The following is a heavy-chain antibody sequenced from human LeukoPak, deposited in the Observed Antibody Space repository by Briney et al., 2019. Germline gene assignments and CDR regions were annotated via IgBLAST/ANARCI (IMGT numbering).Heavy chain of an antibody. CDR3: GKGPRRCTGCDGFDI. V-gene: IGHV3-43*01. CDR2: ISWDDNTE. CDR1: GFTFDDYS. D-gene: IGHD1-14*01. Sequence: GGSLRLSCAASGFTFDDYSMHWVRQVPGKGLEWVSIISWDDNTEYYADSVKGRITISRDNSKTSLYLQMNSLRTEDTALYYCGKGPRRCTGCDGFDILGQGTMVTVSS. J-gene: IGHJ3*02.